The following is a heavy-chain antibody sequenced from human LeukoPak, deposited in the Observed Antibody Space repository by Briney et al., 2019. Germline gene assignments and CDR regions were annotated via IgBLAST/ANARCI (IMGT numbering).Heavy chain of an antibody. CDR1: GXSISSYY. CDR2: IYYSGNT. CDR3: ARRGSGASLEYYFDL. J-gene: IGHJ2*01. D-gene: IGHD1-14*01. Sequence: PSETLSLTCTVSGXSISSYYWGWIRQPPGKGLEYIGYIYYSGNTNSNPSLNSRVTISVDTSKNQFSLKLSSVTAADTAVYYCARRGSGASLEYYFDLWGRGTLVTVSS. V-gene: IGHV4-59*08.